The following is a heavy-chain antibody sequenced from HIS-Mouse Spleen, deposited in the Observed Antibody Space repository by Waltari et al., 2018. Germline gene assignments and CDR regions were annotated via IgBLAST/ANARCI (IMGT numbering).Heavy chain of an antibody. CDR3: ARGYDFWSGYDAFDI. Sequence: EVQLVESGGGLVQPGGSLRLPCAASGFTFSSYWKHGVRQAPGKGLVWVSRINSDGSSTSYADSVKGRFTISRDNAKNTLYLQMNSLRAEDKAVYYCARGYDFWSGYDAFDIWGQGTMVTVSS. J-gene: IGHJ3*02. CDR1: GFTFSSYW. CDR2: INSDGSST. V-gene: IGHV3-74*01. D-gene: IGHD3-3*01.